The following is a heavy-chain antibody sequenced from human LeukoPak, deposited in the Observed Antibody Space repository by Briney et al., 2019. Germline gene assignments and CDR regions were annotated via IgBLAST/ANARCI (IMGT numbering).Heavy chain of an antibody. CDR3: ARGPFGESQA. D-gene: IGHD3-10*01. CDR2: IYYTGNT. J-gene: IGHJ4*02. Sequence: SETLSLTCTVSGGSISSYYCTWIRQPPGKGLEWIGDIYYTGNTNYNPSLKSRVSISVDTFKNQFSLKLSSVTTADTAVYYCARGPFGESQAWGQGTLVTVSS. V-gene: IGHV4-59*01. CDR1: GGSISSYY.